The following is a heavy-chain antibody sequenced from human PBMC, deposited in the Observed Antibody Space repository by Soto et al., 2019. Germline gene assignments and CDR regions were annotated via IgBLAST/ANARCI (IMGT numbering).Heavy chain of an antibody. V-gene: IGHV3-23*01. Sequence: EVQLLESGGGLVQPGGSLRLSCAASGFTFSSCAMNWVRQAPGKGLEWVSGISGSGGSTYYADSVKGRFTISRDNSKNTLYLQMNSLRAEDTAVYYCAKDRFGEYFYYGMDVWGQGTTVTVSS. CDR1: GFTFSSCA. CDR3: AKDRFGEYFYYGMDV. D-gene: IGHD3-10*01. CDR2: ISGSGGST. J-gene: IGHJ6*02.